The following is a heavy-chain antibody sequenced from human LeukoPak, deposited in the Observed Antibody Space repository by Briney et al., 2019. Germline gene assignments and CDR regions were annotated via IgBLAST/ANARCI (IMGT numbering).Heavy chain of an antibody. V-gene: IGHV4-59*01. CDR2: SYYSVST. D-gene: IGHD3-22*01. CDR1: AGSISTYY. J-gene: IGHJ3*02. CDR3: ARGRYYDSGGYYLNDAFDI. Sequence: KPSETLSLTWTVSAGSISTYYWSWIRQPPGKGREWIGYSYYSVSTNYNPSLKSRGNIAVDTSKNQFSLQLSSVAPAATAVYYCARGRYYDSGGYYLNDAFDIWGQGTMVTVSS.